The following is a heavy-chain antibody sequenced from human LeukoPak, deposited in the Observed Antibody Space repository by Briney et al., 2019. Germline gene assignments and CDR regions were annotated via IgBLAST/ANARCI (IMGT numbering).Heavy chain of an antibody. Sequence: GSLRLSCAASGFTFSDYWMSWVRQAPGKGLEWVGNIKEDGSETRYVDSLKGRITISRDNAKNSLYLQMNSLRGEDTAVYYCARDRGELVNWGQGTLVTVSS. D-gene: IGHD1-26*01. V-gene: IGHV3-7*01. CDR3: ARDRGELVN. J-gene: IGHJ4*02. CDR1: GFTFSDYW. CDR2: IKEDGSET.